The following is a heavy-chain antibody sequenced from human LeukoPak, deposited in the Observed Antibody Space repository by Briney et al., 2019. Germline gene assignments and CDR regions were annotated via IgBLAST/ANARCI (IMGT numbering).Heavy chain of an antibody. D-gene: IGHD4-17*01. J-gene: IGHJ4*02. CDR1: GGSISSSNW. V-gene: IGHV4-4*02. CDR2: IYHSGST. CDR3: ARAGENSDYGDYVVDY. Sequence: SETLSLTCAVSGGSISSSNWWSWVRQPPGKGLEWIGEIYHSGSTNYNPSLKSRVTISVDKSKNQFSLKLSSVTAADTAVYYCARAGENSDYGDYVVDYWGQGTLVTVSS.